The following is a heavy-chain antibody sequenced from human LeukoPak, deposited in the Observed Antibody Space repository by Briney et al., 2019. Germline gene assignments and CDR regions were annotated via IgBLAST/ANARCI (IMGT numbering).Heavy chain of an antibody. V-gene: IGHV3-21*01. CDR1: GFTFSSYS. CDR2: ISSSSSYI. J-gene: IGHJ4*02. D-gene: IGHD3-10*01. Sequence: GGSLRLSCAASGFTFSSYSMNWVRQAPGKGLDWVSSISSSSSYIYYEDSVKGRFTISRDNAKNSLYLQMNSLRAEDTAVYYCARDRLYYYGSGSYSSFWGQGTLVTVSS. CDR3: ARDRLYYYGSGSYSSF.